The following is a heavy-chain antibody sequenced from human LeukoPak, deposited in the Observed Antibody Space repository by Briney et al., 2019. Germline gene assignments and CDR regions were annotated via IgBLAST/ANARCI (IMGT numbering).Heavy chain of an antibody. CDR1: GFSVSVNY. CDR3: AKDLEPQRVGAADY. V-gene: IGHV3-30-3*02. CDR2: ISYYGSNK. Sequence: PGGSLRLSCEISGFSVSVNYINWVRQAPGKGLEGLAVISYYGSNKYYADSVKSRFTSSRDNSKNPPYLQMSSLRAEDTAVYYSAKDLEPQRVGAADYWGQGTLVTVS. D-gene: IGHD1-26*01. J-gene: IGHJ4*02.